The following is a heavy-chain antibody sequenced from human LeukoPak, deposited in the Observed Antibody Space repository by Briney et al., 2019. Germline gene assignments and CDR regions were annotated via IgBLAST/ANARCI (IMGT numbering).Heavy chain of an antibody. J-gene: IGHJ4*02. V-gene: IGHV4-4*07. D-gene: IGHD3/OR15-3a*01. CDR3: ARGHFGLDQ. CDR2: IYKSGSS. CDR1: GGSISTYY. Sequence: SETLSLTCSVSGGSISTYYWSWIRQSAGKGLEWIGRIYKSGSSNYNPSLKSRVSMSVDSSKNHFSLNLTSVTAEDTAVYYCARGHFGLDQWGQGTLVTVSS.